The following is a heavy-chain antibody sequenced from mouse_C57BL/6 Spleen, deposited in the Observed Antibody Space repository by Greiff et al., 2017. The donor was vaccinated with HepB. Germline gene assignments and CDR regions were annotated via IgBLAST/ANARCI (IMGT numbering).Heavy chain of an antibody. CDR3: ARGGLRSWFAY. CDR2: IYPGDGDT. V-gene: IGHV1-80*01. CDR1: GYAFSSYW. J-gene: IGHJ3*01. D-gene: IGHD2-2*01. Sequence: QVQLKESGAELVKPGASVKISCKASGYAFSSYWMNWVKQRPGKGLEWIGQIYPGDGDTNYNGKFKGKATLTADKSSSTAYMQLSSLTSEDSAVYFCARGGLRSWFAYWGQGTLVTVSA.